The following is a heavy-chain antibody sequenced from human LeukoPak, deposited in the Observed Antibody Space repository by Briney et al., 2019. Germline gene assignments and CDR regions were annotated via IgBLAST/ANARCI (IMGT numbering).Heavy chain of an antibody. CDR2: ISAYNGNT. CDR3: ARDRYMVRGVLHY. V-gene: IGHV1-18*01. CDR1: GYTFTSYG. J-gene: IGHJ4*02. D-gene: IGHD3-10*01. Sequence: ASETVSFKASGYTFTSYGISWVRPAPGQGLEGMGWISAYNGNTNYAQKLQGRVTMTTDTSTSTAYMELRSLSSDDTAVYYCARDRYMVRGVLHYWGQGTLVTVSS.